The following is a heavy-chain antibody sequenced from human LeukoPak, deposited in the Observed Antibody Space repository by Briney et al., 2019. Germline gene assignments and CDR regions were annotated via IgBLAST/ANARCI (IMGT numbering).Heavy chain of an antibody. CDR1: GGSISNFY. D-gene: IGHD2/OR15-2a*01. CDR2: IYYSGST. CDR3: ARTTSFDY. Sequence: PSETLSLTCTVSGGSISNFYWSWIRQPPGKGLEWIGYIYYSGSTNYNPSLKSRVTIPVDTSKNQFSLRLSSVTAADTAVYYCARTTSFDYWAREPWSPSPQ. J-gene: IGHJ4*02. V-gene: IGHV4-59*08.